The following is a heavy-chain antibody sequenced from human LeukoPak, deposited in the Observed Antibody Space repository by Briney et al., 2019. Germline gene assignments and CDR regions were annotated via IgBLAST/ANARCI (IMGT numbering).Heavy chain of an antibody. J-gene: IGHJ4*02. D-gene: IGHD6-19*01. Sequence: GGSLRLSCAASGFTFSTYALSWVRQAPGKGLEWVSAISGSGGSTYYADSVKGRFTISRDNSKNTLYLQMNSLRAEDTAVYYCAKDRYSSGWYDYFDYWGQGTLVTVSS. CDR1: GFTFSTYA. V-gene: IGHV3-23*01. CDR3: AKDRYSSGWYDYFDY. CDR2: ISGSGGST.